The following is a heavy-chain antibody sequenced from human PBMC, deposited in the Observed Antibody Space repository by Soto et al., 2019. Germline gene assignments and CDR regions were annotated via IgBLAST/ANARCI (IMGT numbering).Heavy chain of an antibody. D-gene: IGHD4-17*01. V-gene: IGHV1-69*01. CDR1: GGTFSSYA. CDR3: ARGWGIYGDYWGGFFDY. CDR2: IIPIFGTP. J-gene: IGHJ4*02. Sequence: QVQLVQSGAEVKKPGSSVKVSCKASGGTFSSYAISWVRQAPGQGLEWMRGIIPIFGTPNYAQKFQGRVTMTADESTSTDYMELSSLRSEDTAVYYCARGWGIYGDYWGGFFDYWGQGTLVTVSS.